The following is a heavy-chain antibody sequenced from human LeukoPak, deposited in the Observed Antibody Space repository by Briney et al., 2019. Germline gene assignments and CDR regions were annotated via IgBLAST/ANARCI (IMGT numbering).Heavy chain of an antibody. CDR1: GFTFSSFA. D-gene: IGHD3-10*01. V-gene: IGHV3-23*01. CDR2: IDISGI. Sequence: GGSLRFLCAASGFTFSSFAMSWVRQAPGQGLEWVATIDISGISYADSVKGRFTITRDNSKNTLYLQMNSLRVDATAVYYCAKDRVTYGEHQFDYWGQGTLVTVSS. CDR3: AKDRVTYGEHQFDY. J-gene: IGHJ4*02.